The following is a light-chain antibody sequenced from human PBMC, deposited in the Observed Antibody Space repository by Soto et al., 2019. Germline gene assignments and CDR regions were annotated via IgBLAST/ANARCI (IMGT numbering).Light chain of an antibody. Sequence: DIQMTQSPSTLSASVGDRVTVTCRASQTIGSWLAWYQQKPGRAPKLLIFDASSLESGVPSRFSGNGSGTEFTLTISGLQPDDFASYYCQQYNSYSGRFGQGTKV. CDR2: DAS. V-gene: IGKV1-5*01. J-gene: IGKJ1*01. CDR3: QQYNSYSGR. CDR1: QTIGSW.